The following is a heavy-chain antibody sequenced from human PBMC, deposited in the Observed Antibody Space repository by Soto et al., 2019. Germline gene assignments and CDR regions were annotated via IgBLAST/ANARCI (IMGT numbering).Heavy chain of an antibody. CDR3: AKSGGAVLWFGEFDY. J-gene: IGHJ4*02. CDR1: GFTFSSYA. D-gene: IGHD3-10*01. CDR2: ISGSGGST. V-gene: IGHV3-23*01. Sequence: GGSLRLSCAASGFTFSSYAMSWVRQAPGKGLEWVSAISGSGGSTYYADSVKGRFTISRDNSKNTLYLQMNSLRAEDTAVYYCAKSGGAVLWFGEFDYWGQGTMVTVSS.